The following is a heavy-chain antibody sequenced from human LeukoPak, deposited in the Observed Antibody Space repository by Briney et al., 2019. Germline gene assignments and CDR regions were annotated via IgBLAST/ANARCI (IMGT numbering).Heavy chain of an antibody. CDR3: ARATVVVITTGGAFDI. Sequence: PGGSLRLSCAASGFTFSSYSMSWIRQAPGKGLEWVSYISSSGSTIYYADSVKGRFTISRDNAKNSLYLQMNSLRAEDTAVYYCARATVVVITTGGAFDIWGQGTMVTVSS. V-gene: IGHV3-48*04. J-gene: IGHJ3*02. CDR2: ISSSGSTI. CDR1: GFTFSSYS. D-gene: IGHD3-22*01.